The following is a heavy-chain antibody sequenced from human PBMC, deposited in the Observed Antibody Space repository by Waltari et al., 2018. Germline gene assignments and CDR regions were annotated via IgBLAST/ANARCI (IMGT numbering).Heavy chain of an antibody. V-gene: IGHV3-23*01. CDR3: AKDHASSGWPTFDS. Sequence: EVQFLESGGDLVQPGGSLRLPCAASGFSIGSSAMSWVRQAPGKGPEWVASITRQATTYYAGSVRGRFAISRDESDNKLYLQMSGLRAEDTAMYYCAKDHASSGWPTFDSWGQGTQVTVSS. CDR1: GFSIGSSA. CDR2: ITRQATT. J-gene: IGHJ4*02. D-gene: IGHD6-19*01.